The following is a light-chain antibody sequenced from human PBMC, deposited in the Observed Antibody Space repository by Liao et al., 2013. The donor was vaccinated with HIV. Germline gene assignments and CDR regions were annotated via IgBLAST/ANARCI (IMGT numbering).Light chain of an antibody. CDR3: QAWDSSTVV. CDR1: KLGDKY. V-gene: IGLV3-1*01. Sequence: SYELTQPPSVSVSPGQTASITCSGDKLGDKYACWYQQKPGQAPVLVIYYDSDRPSRIPERISGSNSGNTATLTISRVEAGDEADYYCQAWDSSTVVFGGGTKLTVL. J-gene: IGLJ2*01. CDR2: YDS.